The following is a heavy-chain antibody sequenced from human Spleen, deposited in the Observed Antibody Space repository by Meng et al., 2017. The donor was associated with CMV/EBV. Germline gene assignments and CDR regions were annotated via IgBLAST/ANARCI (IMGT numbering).Heavy chain of an antibody. J-gene: IGHJ4*02. CDR2: IYSGGSST. Sequence: GGSLRLSCAASGFTFSSYAMSWVRQAPGKGLEWVSVIYSGGSSTYYADSVKGRFTISRDNSKNTLYLQMNSLRAEDTAVYYCVRDGTGITAFDYWGQGTPVTVS. CDR3: VRDGTGITAFDY. CDR1: GFTFSSYA. D-gene: IGHD1-7*01. V-gene: IGHV3-23*03.